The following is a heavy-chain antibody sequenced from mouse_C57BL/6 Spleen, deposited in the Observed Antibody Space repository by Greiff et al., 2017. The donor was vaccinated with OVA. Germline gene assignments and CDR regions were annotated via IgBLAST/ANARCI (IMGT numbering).Heavy chain of an antibody. CDR1: GYSITSGYY. CDR2: ISYDGSN. CDR3: ARESNYAFNFDY. J-gene: IGHJ2*01. V-gene: IGHV3-6*01. D-gene: IGHD2-5*01. Sequence: EVKVEESGPGLVKPSQSLFLTCSVTGYSITSGYYWNWIRQFPGNKLEWMGYISYDGSNNYNPSLKNRISITRDTSKNQFFLKLNSVTTEDTATYYCARESNYAFNFDYWGQGTTLTVSS.